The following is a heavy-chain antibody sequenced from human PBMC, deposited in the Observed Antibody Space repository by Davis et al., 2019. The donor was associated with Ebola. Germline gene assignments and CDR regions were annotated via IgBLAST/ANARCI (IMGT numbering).Heavy chain of an antibody. J-gene: IGHJ4*02. Sequence: GESLKISCAASGFTFSSYYMNWVRQAPGKGLEWVSYISTGSSTIYHADSVKGRFTISRDNAKNSLYLQMNSLRAEDTAVYYCAKGLTMVQGYFDYWGQGTLVTVSS. CDR2: ISTGSSTI. CDR1: GFTFSSYY. V-gene: IGHV3-48*01. D-gene: IGHD3-10*01. CDR3: AKGLTMVQGYFDY.